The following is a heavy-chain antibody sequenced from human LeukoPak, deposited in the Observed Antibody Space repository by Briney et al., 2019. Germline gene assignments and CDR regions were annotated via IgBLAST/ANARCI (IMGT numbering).Heavy chain of an antibody. V-gene: IGHV3-30*04. CDR1: GFTFSSYA. D-gene: IGHD5-18*01. CDR2: ISYDGSNK. Sequence: GRSLRLSCAASGFTFSSYAMHWVRQAPGKELEWVAVISYDGSNKYYADSVKGRFTISRDKSKNTLYLQMNSLRAEDTAVYYCARDRDTAMGLWGQGTLVTVSS. J-gene: IGHJ4*02. CDR3: ARDRDTAMGL.